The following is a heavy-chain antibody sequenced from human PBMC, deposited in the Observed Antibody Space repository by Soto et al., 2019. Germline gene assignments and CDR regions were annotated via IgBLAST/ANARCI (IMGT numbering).Heavy chain of an antibody. V-gene: IGHV1-18*01. Sequence: QVQLVQSGAEVKKPGASVKVSCKASGYTFTSYGISWVRQAPGQGLEWMGWISDYNGNTNYAQKLQGRVTMTTDTPTSTAYMELRSLRSDDTAVYYCARVSGSSTSCYADPRIIWGQGTMVTVSS. CDR2: ISDYNGNT. J-gene: IGHJ3*02. CDR1: GYTFTSYG. D-gene: IGHD2-2*01. CDR3: ARVSGSSTSCYADPRII.